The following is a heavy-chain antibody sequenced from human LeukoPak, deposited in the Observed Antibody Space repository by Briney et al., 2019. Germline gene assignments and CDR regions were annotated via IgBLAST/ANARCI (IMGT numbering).Heavy chain of an antibody. CDR2: INPKSGDT. D-gene: IGHD3-10*01. Sequence: ASVTVSYKGSGCTFTDYYMHWVRQAPGQGLEWMGWINPKSGDTNYAQKFQGRVTITRDTSISTAYMELSRLTSDDTAVYYCARDYYGSGSFSGHWGQGTLVTVSS. CDR1: GCTFTDYY. CDR3: ARDYYGSGSFSGH. V-gene: IGHV1-2*02. J-gene: IGHJ4*02.